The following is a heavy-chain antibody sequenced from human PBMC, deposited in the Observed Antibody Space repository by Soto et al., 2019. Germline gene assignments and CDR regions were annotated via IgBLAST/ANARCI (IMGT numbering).Heavy chain of an antibody. Sequence: PSETLSLTCTVSVGSINSTGFTANWIRQSPGKGLEWIGYIYQSGSTFYNPSLRSRVTISADRSKNQFSLNLNSVTAADTAVYYCARGNINVVEGLVSWFDPWGQGTLVTVSS. J-gene: IGHJ5*02. CDR3: ARGNINVVEGLVSWFDP. D-gene: IGHD2-8*01. CDR1: VGSINSTGFT. V-gene: IGHV4-30-2*06. CDR2: IYQSGST.